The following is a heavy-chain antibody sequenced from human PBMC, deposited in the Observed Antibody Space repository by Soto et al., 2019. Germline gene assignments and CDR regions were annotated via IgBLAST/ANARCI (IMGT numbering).Heavy chain of an antibody. Sequence: GGSLRLSCAASGFTVSSNYMSWVRQAPGKGLEWVSVIYIGGSTYYADSVKGRFTISRDNSKNTLYLQMNSLRAEDTAVYYCARDRIAVAGNPEYFQHWGQGTLVTVSS. CDR3: ARDRIAVAGNPEYFQH. CDR2: IYIGGST. CDR1: GFTVSSNY. D-gene: IGHD6-19*01. J-gene: IGHJ1*01. V-gene: IGHV3-66*01.